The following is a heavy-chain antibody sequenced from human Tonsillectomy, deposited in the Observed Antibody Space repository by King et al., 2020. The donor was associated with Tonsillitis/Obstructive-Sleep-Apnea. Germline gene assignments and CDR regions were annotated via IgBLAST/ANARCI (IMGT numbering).Heavy chain of an antibody. D-gene: IGHD3-3*01. V-gene: IGHV3-23*04. CDR2: IIHSGVST. CDR1: RFSFDNFT. Sequence: VQLVESGGALVQPGGSLRLSCAASRFSFDNFTMSWVRQSPGKALEWFSSIIHSGVSTYYADSVKGRFTVSRDNSKNTLYLQMNSLRVEDTALYFCAKDPIGLTLFGVVIINYFDSWGQGALVTVSS. CDR3: AKDPIGLTLFGVVIINYFDS. J-gene: IGHJ4*02.